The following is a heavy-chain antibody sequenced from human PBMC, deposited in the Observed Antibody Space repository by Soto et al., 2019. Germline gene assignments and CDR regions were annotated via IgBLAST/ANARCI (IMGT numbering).Heavy chain of an antibody. CDR3: ARFFGSGVDS. J-gene: IGHJ4*02. CDR2: ISTSGATR. V-gene: IGHV3-48*02. CDR1: GFTFSTDS. Sequence: EVQLVESGGGLVQPGGSLRLSCVASGFTFSTDSMNWVRQAPGKGLEWVAHISTSGATRYYADSVKGRFTISRDNAKNSLDLQMDRLRNEDTAVYYCARFFGSGVDSWGQGTLVTVSS. D-gene: IGHD6-19*01.